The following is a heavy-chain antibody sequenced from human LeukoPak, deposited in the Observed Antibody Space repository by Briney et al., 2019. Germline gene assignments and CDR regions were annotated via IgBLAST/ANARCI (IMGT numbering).Heavy chain of an antibody. CDR3: ARDRGSLWLFDY. V-gene: IGHV3-21*01. J-gene: IGHJ4*02. D-gene: IGHD2/OR15-2a*01. Sequence: GGSLRLSCAASGFTFSSYSINWVRQAPGKGLEWVSSISSSSSYIYYADSVKGRFTISRDNAKNSLYLQMNSLRAEDTAVYYCARDRGSLWLFDYWGQGTLVTVSS. CDR1: GFTFSSYS. CDR2: ISSSSSYI.